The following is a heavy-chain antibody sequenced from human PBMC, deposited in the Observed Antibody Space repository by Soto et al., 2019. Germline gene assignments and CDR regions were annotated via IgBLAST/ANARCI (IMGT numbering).Heavy chain of an antibody. V-gene: IGHV1-69*06. D-gene: IGHD6-6*01. CDR3: AREGQLVPYYYYGMDV. Sequence: SVNVSCKASGGTFSSCSMSWVRGAPGQGLEWMGGIIPIFGTANYAQKFQGRVTITADKSTSTAYMELSSLRSEDTAVYYCAREGQLVPYYYYGMDVWGQGTTVTVS. CDR2: IIPIFGTA. J-gene: IGHJ6*02. CDR1: GGTFSSCS.